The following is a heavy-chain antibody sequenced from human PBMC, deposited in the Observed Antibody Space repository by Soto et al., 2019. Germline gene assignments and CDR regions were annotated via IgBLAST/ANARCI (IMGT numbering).Heavy chain of an antibody. D-gene: IGHD3-3*01. CDR1: GFPLTTSGVG. V-gene: IGHV2-5*02. CDR3: AHRVLRTVFGLVTTTAIDFDF. Sequence: QITLNESGPTVVRPTETLPLTCRFSGFPLTTSGVGVGWLRQCPGQAPDWLELINWDDDKRYSASLKSRLTITTDASMNQVVLTVSDLDPTDTATYYCAHRVLRTVFGLVTTTAIDFDFWGQGTPVAVSS. J-gene: IGHJ4*02. CDR2: INWDDDK.